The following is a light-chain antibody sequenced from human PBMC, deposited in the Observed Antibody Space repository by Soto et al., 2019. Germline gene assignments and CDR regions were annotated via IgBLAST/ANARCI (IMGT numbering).Light chain of an antibody. CDR1: QSISTS. V-gene: IGKV1-5*01. J-gene: IGKJ1*01. CDR2: DAS. Sequence: DIQMTQSPSTLSASVGDRVTITCRASQSISTSLAWYQQKPGKAPKVLVYDASSLEIGVPSRFSGSGSGTEFTLTISSLQPDDFATYYCQQYNSYSWTFGQGTKVEIK. CDR3: QQYNSYSWT.